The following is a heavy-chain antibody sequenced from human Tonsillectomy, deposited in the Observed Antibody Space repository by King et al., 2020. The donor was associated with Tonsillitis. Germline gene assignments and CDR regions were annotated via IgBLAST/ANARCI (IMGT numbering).Heavy chain of an antibody. J-gene: IGHJ4*02. CDR1: GFTFSSYG. V-gene: IGHV3-30*18. Sequence: VQLVESGGGVVQPGRSLRLSCAASGFTFSSYGMHWVRQAPGKGLEWVAVISYDGSNKYYADSVKGRFTISRDNSKNTLYLQMNSLRAEDTAVYYCAKDRGVVVPAATPPRYWGQGTLVTVSS. D-gene: IGHD2-2*01. CDR3: AKDRGVVVPAATPPRY. CDR2: ISYDGSNK.